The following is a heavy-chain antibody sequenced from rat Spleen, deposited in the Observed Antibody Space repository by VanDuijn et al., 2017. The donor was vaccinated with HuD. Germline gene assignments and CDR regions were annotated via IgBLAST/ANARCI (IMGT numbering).Heavy chain of an antibody. D-gene: IGHD5-1*01. V-gene: IGHV5-31*01. CDR1: GFNFNDYW. J-gene: IGHJ2*01. CDR3: TNDWEAYY. CDR2: ISPDGGST. Sequence: EVELVESGGGLVQPGRSLKLSCAASGFNFNDYWMGWVRQAPGKGLEWVASISPDGGSTYYPDSVKGRFTISRNNAKSTLYLQMNSLRSEDTATYYCTNDWEAYYWGQGVMVTVSS.